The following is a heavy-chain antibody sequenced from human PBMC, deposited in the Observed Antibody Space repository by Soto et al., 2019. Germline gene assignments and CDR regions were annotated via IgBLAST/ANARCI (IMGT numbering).Heavy chain of an antibody. CDR1: GGSISSSSYY. V-gene: IGHV4-39*01. CDR3: AHGSPVDY. CDR2: IYYSGST. J-gene: IGHJ4*02. Sequence: SETLSLTCTVSGGSISSSSYYWGWIRQPPGKGLEWIGSIYYSGSTYYNPSLKSRVTISVDTSKNQFSLKLSSVTAADTAVYYCAHGSPVDYWGQGTLVTVSS.